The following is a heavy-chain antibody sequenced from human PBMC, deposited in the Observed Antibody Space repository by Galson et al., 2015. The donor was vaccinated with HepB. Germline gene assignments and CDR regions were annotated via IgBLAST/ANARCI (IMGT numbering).Heavy chain of an antibody. V-gene: IGHV4-59*01. CDR3: AREGSIYYDSSGYYDKTTQFDF. J-gene: IGHJ4*02. D-gene: IGHD3-22*01. Sequence: GKGLEWIGYLYYTETTNYNPSLKSRVTISVDTSKNQFSLKLTSLTAADTAVYYCAREGSIYYDSSGYYDKTTQFDFWGPGTLVTVSS. CDR2: LYYTETT.